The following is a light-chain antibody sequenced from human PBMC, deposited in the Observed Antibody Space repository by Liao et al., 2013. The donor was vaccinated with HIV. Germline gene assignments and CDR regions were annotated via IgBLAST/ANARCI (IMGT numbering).Light chain of an antibody. V-gene: IGLV3-21*04. CDR3: QVWDSDRDHPSVV. CDR2: YDS. CDR1: NIGSKT. J-gene: IGLJ2*01. Sequence: SYELTQPPSVSAAPGQTARITCGGSNIGSKTVHWYRQKPGQAPVLVIYYDSDRPSGIPERFSGSNSGNTATLTISRVETGDEADYYCQVWDSDRDHPSVVFGGGTKLTVL.